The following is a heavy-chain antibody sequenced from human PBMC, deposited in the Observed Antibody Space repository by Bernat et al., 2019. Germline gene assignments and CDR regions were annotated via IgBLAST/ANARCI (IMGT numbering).Heavy chain of an antibody. J-gene: IGHJ4*02. D-gene: IGHD4-17*01. CDR3: AKEDDYGGYPSDFDH. Sequence: EVQLVESGGGLVQPGGSLRLSCAASGFTFSSYAMRWVRQAPGKGLEWVSAISGSGGRTYYADSVKGRFTISRDNSKNTLYLQMNSLRDEDTAVYYCAKEDDYGGYPSDFDHWGQGTLVTVSS. CDR1: GFTFSSYA. CDR2: ISGSGGRT. V-gene: IGHV3-23*04.